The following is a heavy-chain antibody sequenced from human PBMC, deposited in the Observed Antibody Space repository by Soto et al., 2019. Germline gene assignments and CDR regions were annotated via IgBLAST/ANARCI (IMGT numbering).Heavy chain of an antibody. CDR2: IYPGDSDT. D-gene: IGHD4-17*01. CDR3: ARTENGDYSIYYYGMDV. V-gene: IGHV5-51*01. J-gene: IGHJ6*02. CDR1: VYSFTSYW. Sequence: GASLKISCKGSVYSFTSYWIGWVRQMPGKGLEWMGIIYPGDSDTRYSPSFQGQVTISADKSISTAYLQWSSLKASDTAMYYCARTENGDYSIYYYGMDVWGQGTTVTVSS.